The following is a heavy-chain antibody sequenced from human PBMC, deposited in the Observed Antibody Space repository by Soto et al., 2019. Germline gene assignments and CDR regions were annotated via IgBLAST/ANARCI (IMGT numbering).Heavy chain of an antibody. CDR3: ARAKNYYDSSGRWYFDL. CDR1: GFTFSTYS. V-gene: IGHV3-30-3*01. D-gene: IGHD3-22*01. J-gene: IGHJ2*01. CDR2: ISYAGSDE. Sequence: QVQLVESGGGVVQPGRSLRLSCAASGFTFSTYSMHCVRQAPGKGLEWVAVISYAGSDEAYADCVKGRFTISRDNSKNTMFLHMERLRDEDTVVYYCARAKNYYDSSGRWYFDLWGRGTLVTVSS.